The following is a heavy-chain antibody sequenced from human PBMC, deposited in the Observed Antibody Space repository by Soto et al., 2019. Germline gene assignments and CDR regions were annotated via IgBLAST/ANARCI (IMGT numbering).Heavy chain of an antibody. CDR3: AKVQSHGSGWYTTHYYDF. CDR1: GFTFSSYA. J-gene: IGHJ4*02. D-gene: IGHD6-19*01. Sequence: GGSLRLSCVGSGFTFSSYAMSWVRQAPGKGLEWVSAISGGGGSRNYADSVQGRFSISRDNSRDTVDLQMNSLRAEDTAVYYCAKVQSHGSGWYTTHYYDFWGQGTQVPVSS. CDR2: ISGGGGSR. V-gene: IGHV3-23*01.